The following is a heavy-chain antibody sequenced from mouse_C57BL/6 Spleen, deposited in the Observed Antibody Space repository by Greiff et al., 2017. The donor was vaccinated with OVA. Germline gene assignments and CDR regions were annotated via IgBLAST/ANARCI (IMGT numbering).Heavy chain of an antibody. V-gene: IGHV1-53*01. CDR1: GYTFTSYW. Sequence: QVQLQQPGTELVKPGASVKLSCKASGYTFTSYWMHLVKPRPGQGLEWIGNINPSNGVTNYNEKFKSKATLTVDKSSSTAYMQLSSLTSEDSAVYYCAREEVITTVVGDYWGQGTTLTVSS. CDR3: AREEVITTVVGDY. CDR2: INPSNGVT. J-gene: IGHJ2*01. D-gene: IGHD1-1*01.